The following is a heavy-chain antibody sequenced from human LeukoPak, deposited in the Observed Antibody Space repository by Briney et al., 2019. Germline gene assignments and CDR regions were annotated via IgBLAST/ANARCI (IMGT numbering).Heavy chain of an antibody. J-gene: IGHJ4*02. Sequence: GRSLRLSCAASGFTYSSYAMHWVRQAPGKGLEWVAVISYDGSNKYYTDSVKGRFTISRDNAKSSLFLQMNSLRAEDTAVYYCAQSFDNWGQGILVTVSS. CDR2: ISYDGSNK. CDR1: GFTYSSYA. V-gene: IGHV3-30-3*01. CDR3: AQSFDN.